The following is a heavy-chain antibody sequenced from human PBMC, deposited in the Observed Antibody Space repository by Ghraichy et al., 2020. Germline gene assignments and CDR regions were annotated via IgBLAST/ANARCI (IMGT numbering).Heavy chain of an antibody. V-gene: IGHV1-69*02. Sequence: SVKVSCKASGGTFSSYTISWVRQAPGQGLKWMGRIIPILGIANYAQKFQGRVTITADKSTSTAYMELSSLRSEDTAVYYCASFEVGATDRAFDIWGQGTMVTVSS. J-gene: IGHJ3*02. D-gene: IGHD1-26*01. CDR2: IIPILGIA. CDR3: ASFEVGATDRAFDI. CDR1: GGTFSSYT.